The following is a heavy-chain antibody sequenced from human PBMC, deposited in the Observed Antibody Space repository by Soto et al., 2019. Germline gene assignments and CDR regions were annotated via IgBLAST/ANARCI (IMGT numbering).Heavy chain of an antibody. J-gene: IGHJ4*02. CDR1: GYTFTSYD. V-gene: IGHV1-8*01. CDR3: ATWYYDFWSGYPSLTFDY. CDR2: MNPNSGNT. D-gene: IGHD3-3*01. Sequence: ASVKVSCKASGYTFTSYDINWVRQATGQGLEWMGWMNPNSGNTGYAQKFQGRVTMTRNTSISTAYMELSSLRSEDTAVYYCATWYYDFWSGYPSLTFDYWGQGTLVTVSS.